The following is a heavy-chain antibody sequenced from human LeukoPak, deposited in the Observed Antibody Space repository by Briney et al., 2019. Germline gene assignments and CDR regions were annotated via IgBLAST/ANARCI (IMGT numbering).Heavy chain of an antibody. CDR1: GYTFTSYG. Sequence: GASVKLSCKASGYTFTSYGISWVRQAPGQGLEWMGWISAYNGNTNYAQTLQGRVTMTTDKSTNTVYLELKSLRSDDTAVYYCARGRSSGWYDYYYSGMDVWGQGTTVTVSS. CDR3: ARGRSSGWYDYYYSGMDV. J-gene: IGHJ6*02. D-gene: IGHD6-19*01. CDR2: ISAYNGNT. V-gene: IGHV1-18*01.